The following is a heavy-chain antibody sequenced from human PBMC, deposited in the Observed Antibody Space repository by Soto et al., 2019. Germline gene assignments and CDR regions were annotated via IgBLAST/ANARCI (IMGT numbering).Heavy chain of an antibody. CDR1: GYTFTSYY. V-gene: IGHV1-46*01. CDR2: INPSGGST. D-gene: IGHD2-15*01. CDR3: ARDQDRYYFDY. J-gene: IGHJ4*02. Sequence: ASGKGSCKASGYTFTSYYMHWVRQAPGQGLEWMGIINPSGGSTSYAQKFQGRVTMTRDTSTSTVYMELSSLRSEDTAVYYCARDQDRYYFDYWGQGTLVTVSS.